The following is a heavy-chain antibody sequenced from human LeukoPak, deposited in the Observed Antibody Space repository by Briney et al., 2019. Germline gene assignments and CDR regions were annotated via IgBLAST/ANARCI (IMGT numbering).Heavy chain of an antibody. CDR3: ARRPRGAGIAAAGTYYYYYGMDV. J-gene: IGHJ6*02. CDR1: GFTVSSNY. D-gene: IGHD6-13*01. Sequence: PGGSLRLSCAASGFTVSSNYMSWVRQAPGKGLEWVSVIYSGGSTYYADSVKGRFTISRDNSKNTLYLQMNSLRAEDTAVYYCARRPRGAGIAAAGTYYYYYGMDVWGQGTTVTVSS. CDR2: IYSGGST. V-gene: IGHV3-53*01.